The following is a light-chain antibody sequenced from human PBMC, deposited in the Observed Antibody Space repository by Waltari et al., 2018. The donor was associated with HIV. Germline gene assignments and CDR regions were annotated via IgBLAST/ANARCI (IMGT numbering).Light chain of an antibody. CDR1: RSNIGAGYD. Sequence: QSVLTQPPSVSGAPGQRVTISCTGSRSNIGAGYDVAWYQQLPGTAPKLLIYGNSNRPSGVPDRFSGSKSGTSASLAITGLQAEDEADYYCQSYDSSLSGVVFGGGTKLTVL. CDR3: QSYDSSLSGVV. J-gene: IGLJ2*01. V-gene: IGLV1-40*01. CDR2: GNS.